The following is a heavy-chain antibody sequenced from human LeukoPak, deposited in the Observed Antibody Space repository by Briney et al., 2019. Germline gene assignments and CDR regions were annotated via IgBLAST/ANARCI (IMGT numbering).Heavy chain of an antibody. D-gene: IGHD4-17*01. CDR2: VTGSGGDT. V-gene: IGHV3-23*01. CDR1: GFTFSNYA. CDR3: ARDYDYGDYPGY. Sequence: GGSLRLSCAASGFTFSNYAMSWVRQTPGKGLECVSVVTGSGGDTYYTGSVNGRFTISRDNSKNTLYLQMNSLRAEDTALYYCARDYDYGDYPGYWGQGTLVTVSS. J-gene: IGHJ4*02.